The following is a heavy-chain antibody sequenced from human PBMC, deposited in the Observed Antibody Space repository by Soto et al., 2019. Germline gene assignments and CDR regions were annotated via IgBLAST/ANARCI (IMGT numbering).Heavy chain of an antibody. CDR2: ISETGSNT. CDR1: GFTFTKYG. CDR3: ARRDYNFYMDV. V-gene: IGHV3-23*01. J-gene: IGHJ6*03. Sequence: EVQLLESGGDLVQPGGSLRLSCIASGFTFTKYGMTWVRQAPGKGLEWVSAISETGSNTNYTDSVKGRFTISRDNSKNTVSLQMNSLRAEDTALYYCARRDYNFYMDVWGKGTTVTVSS.